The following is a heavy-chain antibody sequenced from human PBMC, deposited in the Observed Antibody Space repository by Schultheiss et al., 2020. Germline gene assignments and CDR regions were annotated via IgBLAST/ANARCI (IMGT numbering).Heavy chain of an antibody. CDR2: ISSSSSTI. CDR1: GFTFSNAW. Sequence: GGSLRLSCAASGFTFSNAWMSWVRQAPGKGLEWVSYISSSSSTIYYADSVKGRFTISRDNAKNSLYLQMNSLRAEDTAVYYCARSQYCSSTSCYSAYYYYYYGMDVWGQGTTVTVSS. V-gene: IGHV3-48*01. D-gene: IGHD2-2*01. CDR3: ARSQYCSSTSCYSAYYYYYYGMDV. J-gene: IGHJ6*02.